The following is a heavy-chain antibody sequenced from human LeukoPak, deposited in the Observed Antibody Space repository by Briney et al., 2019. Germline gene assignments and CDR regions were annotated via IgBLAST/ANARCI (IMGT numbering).Heavy chain of an antibody. D-gene: IGHD6-19*01. Sequence: GGCLRLSCSASGFTFSTQPMHWVRQAPGKGLEYVSGSSGNGRSTYYADSVKGRFTISRDNSKNTLYLQMSSLRPEDTAVYYCVNQISGWVYWGQGTLVTVSS. J-gene: IGHJ4*02. CDR1: GFTFSTQP. CDR2: SSGNGRST. V-gene: IGHV3-64D*06. CDR3: VNQISGWVY.